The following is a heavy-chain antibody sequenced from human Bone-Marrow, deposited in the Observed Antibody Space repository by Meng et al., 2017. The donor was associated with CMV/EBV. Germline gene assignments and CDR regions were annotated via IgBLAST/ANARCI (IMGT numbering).Heavy chain of an antibody. D-gene: IGHD2-2*01. CDR3: ARVIVVVPAALTNPRYYYYGMDV. CDR2: IIPIFGTA. Sequence: SVKVSCKASGYTFTSYDINWVRQATGQGLEWMGGIIPIFGTANYAQKFQGRVTITTDESTSTAYMELSSLRSEDTAVYYCARVIVVVPAALTNPRYYYYGMDVWGQGPTVTVYS. CDR1: GYTFTSYD. J-gene: IGHJ6*01. V-gene: IGHV1-69*05.